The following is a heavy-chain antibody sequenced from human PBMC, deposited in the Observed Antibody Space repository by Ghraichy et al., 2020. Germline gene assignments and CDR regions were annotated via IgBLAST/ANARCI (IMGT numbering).Heavy chain of an antibody. J-gene: IGHJ4*02. CDR1: GFTFSSYN. D-gene: IGHD4-17*01. Sequence: GGSLRLSCAASGFTFSSYNINWVRQAPGKGLEWVSSISSSSTYIYYADSVKGRFTISRDNAKNSLYLQMNSLRAEDTAVYYCARRNDYGDYALDYWGQGTLVTVSS. CDR3: ARRNDYGDYALDY. CDR2: ISSSSTYI. V-gene: IGHV3-21*01.